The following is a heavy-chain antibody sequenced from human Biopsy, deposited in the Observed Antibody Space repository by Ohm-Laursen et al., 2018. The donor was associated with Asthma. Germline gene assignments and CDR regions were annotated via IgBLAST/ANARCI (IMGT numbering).Heavy chain of an antibody. D-gene: IGHD6-13*01. CDR1: SGSGGYMRSGNYY. CDR2: IYYSGTT. V-gene: IGHV4-39*01. Sequence: SDTLSLTCSLSSGSGGYMRSGNYYWGWIRQPPGKGLEWIGSIYYSGTTYYNPSLESRVTVSADTSKNKFSLKLTSVTAADTAVYYCVRGSSSWHHGPFHYYYGLDVWGQGTTAPVSS. J-gene: IGHJ6*02. CDR3: VRGSSSWHHGPFHYYYGLDV.